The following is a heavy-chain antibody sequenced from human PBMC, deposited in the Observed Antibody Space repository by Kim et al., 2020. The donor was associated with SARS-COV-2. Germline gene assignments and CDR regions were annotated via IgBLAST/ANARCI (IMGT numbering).Heavy chain of an antibody. CDR1: GYTFTSYG. Sequence: ASVKVSCKASGYTFTSYGISWVRQAPGQGLEWMGWISAYNGNTNYAQKLQGRVTMTTDTSTSTAYMELRSLRSDDTAVYYCARDRTRLNYDFWSGTRNWFDPWGQGSLVTVSS. V-gene: IGHV1-18*04. CDR3: ARDRTRLNYDFWSGTRNWFDP. CDR2: ISAYNGNT. D-gene: IGHD3-3*01. J-gene: IGHJ5*02.